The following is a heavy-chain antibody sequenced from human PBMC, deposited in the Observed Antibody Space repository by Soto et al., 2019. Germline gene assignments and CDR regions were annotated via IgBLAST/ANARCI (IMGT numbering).Heavy chain of an antibody. V-gene: IGHV4-59*12. CDR2: IYYSGST. CDR1: GGSISSYY. J-gene: IGHJ4*02. CDR3: ARDVRGESSGYDFWGFDY. Sequence: QVQLQESGPGLVKPSETLSLTCTVSGGSISSYYWSWIRQPPGKGLEWLGYIYYSGSTNYNPSLKSRVTIAVDPAKNPFSLKLSSVTAADTAVYYCARDVRGESSGYDFWGFDYWGQGTLVTVSS. D-gene: IGHD5-12*01.